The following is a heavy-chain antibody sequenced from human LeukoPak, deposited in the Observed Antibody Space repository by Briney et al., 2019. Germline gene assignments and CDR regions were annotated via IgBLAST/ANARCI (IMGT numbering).Heavy chain of an antibody. J-gene: IGHJ4*02. D-gene: IGHD3-10*01. CDR1: GGSISSGSYY. Sequence: SETLSLTCTVSGGSISSGSYYWSWIRQPAGKGLEWIGRIYTSGSTNYNPSLKSRVTISVDTSKNQFSLKLSSVTAADTAVYYCARAVRGGLHFDYWGQGTLVTVSS. CDR3: ARAVRGGLHFDY. V-gene: IGHV4-61*02. CDR2: IYTSGST.